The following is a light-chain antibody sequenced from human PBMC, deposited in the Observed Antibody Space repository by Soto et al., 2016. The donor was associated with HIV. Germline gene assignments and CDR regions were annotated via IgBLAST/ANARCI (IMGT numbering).Light chain of an antibody. J-gene: IGLJ2*01. Sequence: SYVLTQPPSVSVAPGKTANISCGGNNIGSKSVYWYHQKPGQAPVLVVYDDSDRPSGIPERFSGSNSGNTATLTISRVEAGDEADYYCQVWDSSSEHVIFGGGTKLTVL. V-gene: IGLV3-21*03. CDR1: NIGSKS. CDR3: QVWDSSSEHVI. CDR2: DDS.